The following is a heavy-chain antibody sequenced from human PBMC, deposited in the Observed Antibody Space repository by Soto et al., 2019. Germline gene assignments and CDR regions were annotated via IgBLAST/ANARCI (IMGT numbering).Heavy chain of an antibody. V-gene: IGHV4-34*01. Sequence: PSETLSLTCAVYGGSFSGYYWRWIRQPPGKGLEWIGEINHSGSTNYNPSLKSRVTISVDTSKNQFSLKLSSVTAADTAVYYCARIWAGTTYYYYGMDVWGQGTTVTVSS. J-gene: IGHJ6*02. CDR1: GGSFSGYY. D-gene: IGHD1-7*01. CDR3: ARIWAGTTYYYYGMDV. CDR2: INHSGST.